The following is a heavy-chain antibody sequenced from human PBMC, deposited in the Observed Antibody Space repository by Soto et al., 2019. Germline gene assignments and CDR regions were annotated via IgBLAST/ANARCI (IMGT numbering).Heavy chain of an antibody. CDR2: IIPIFGTA. J-gene: IGHJ4*02. V-gene: IGHV1-69*13. CDR3: ARDDRRTVARFDY. Sequence: SVKVSCQASGGTFSSYAISWVRQAPGQGLEWMGGIIPIFGTANYAQKFQGRVTITADESTSTAYMELSSLRSEDTALYYCARDDRRTVARFDYWGQGTLVTVSS. D-gene: IGHD4-17*01. CDR1: GGTFSSYA.